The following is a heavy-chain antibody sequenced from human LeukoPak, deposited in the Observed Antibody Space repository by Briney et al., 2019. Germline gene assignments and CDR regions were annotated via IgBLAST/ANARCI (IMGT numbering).Heavy chain of an antibody. J-gene: IGHJ4*02. CDR3: AKKVRGPSHPLDF. V-gene: IGHV1-2*02. Sequence: GSSVNVSCKPSGSTFTAYAIHWVGQAAGQGLEWMGWINPEKRDTGYAHKFQGRGTMTSDTSISTAYMELSSLRSDDTAVYYCAKKVRGPSHPLDFWGQGPLVTVSA. CDR1: GSTFTAYA. D-gene: IGHD5-12*01. CDR2: INPEKRDT.